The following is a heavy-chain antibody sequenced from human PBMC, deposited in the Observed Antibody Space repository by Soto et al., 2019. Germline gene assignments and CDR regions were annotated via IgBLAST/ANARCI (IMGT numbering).Heavy chain of an antibody. CDR1: GFTFSRYA. V-gene: IGHV3-30-3*01. J-gene: IGHJ5*02. D-gene: IGHD6-19*01. CDR3: AREYQPFRSHSIAVAGTGSWFDP. Sequence: QVQLVESGGGVVQPGRSLRLSCAASGFTFSRYAMYWVRQAPGKGLEWVAVISYDGSNKYYADSVKGRFTISRDNSKNTLYLHMNSLRAEDTAVFYCAREYQPFRSHSIAVAGTGSWFDPWGQGTLVTVSS. CDR2: ISYDGSNK.